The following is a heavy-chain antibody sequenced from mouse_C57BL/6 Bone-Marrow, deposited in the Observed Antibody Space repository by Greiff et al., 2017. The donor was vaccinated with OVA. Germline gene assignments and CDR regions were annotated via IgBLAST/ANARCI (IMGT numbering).Heavy chain of an antibody. Sequence: QVQLQQSGAELVRPGTSVKMSCKASGYTFTNYWIGWAKQRPGHGLEWIGDIYPGGGYTNYNEKFKGKATLTADKSSSTAYMQFSSLTSEDSAIYYCARSRYYGPHNYAMDYWGQGTSVTVSS. CDR2: IYPGGGYT. D-gene: IGHD1-1*02. CDR1: GYTFTNYW. CDR3: ARSRYYGPHNYAMDY. J-gene: IGHJ4*01. V-gene: IGHV1-63*01.